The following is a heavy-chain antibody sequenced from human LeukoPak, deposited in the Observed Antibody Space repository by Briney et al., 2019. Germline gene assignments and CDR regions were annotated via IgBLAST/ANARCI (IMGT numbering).Heavy chain of an antibody. Sequence: SETLSLTCAVYGGSFSGYYWSWIRQPPGKGLEWIGEINHSGSTNYNPSLKSRVTISVDTSKNQFSLKLSSVTAADTAVYYCARSGYDYVWGGYRYTMVFDYWGQGTLVTVSS. D-gene: IGHD3-16*02. CDR2: INHSGST. CDR1: GGSFSGYY. J-gene: IGHJ4*02. CDR3: ARSGYDYVWGGYRYTMVFDY. V-gene: IGHV4-34*01.